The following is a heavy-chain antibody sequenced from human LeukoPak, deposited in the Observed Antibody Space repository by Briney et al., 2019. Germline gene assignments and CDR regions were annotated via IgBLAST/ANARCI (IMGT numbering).Heavy chain of an antibody. J-gene: IGHJ4*02. D-gene: IGHD3-22*01. CDR1: GGAFSGYY. V-gene: IGHV4-34*01. CDR3: ARSRGGNSSGYYYYY. CDR2: INHSGST. Sequence: SETLSLTCAVYGGAFSGYYWSWLRQPPGKGLEGIGEINHSGSTNYNPSLRSRVTISVDTSKNQFSLKLSSVTAADTAVYYCARSRGGNSSGYYYYYWGQGTLVTVSS.